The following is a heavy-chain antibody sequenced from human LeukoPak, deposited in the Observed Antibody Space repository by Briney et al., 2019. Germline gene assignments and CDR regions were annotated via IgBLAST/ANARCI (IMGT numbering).Heavy chain of an antibody. CDR2: INSDGSGT. CDR3: ARGYYYDSSGYFEGANAFDI. CDR1: GFIFSSYW. D-gene: IGHD3-22*01. Sequence: GGSLRLSCAASGFIFSSYWMHWVRQAPGKGLVWVSRINSDGSGTSYADSVKGRFTISRDNAKNTLYLQMNSLRAEDTAVYYCARGYYYDSSGYFEGANAFDIWGQGTMVTVSS. J-gene: IGHJ3*02. V-gene: IGHV3-74*01.